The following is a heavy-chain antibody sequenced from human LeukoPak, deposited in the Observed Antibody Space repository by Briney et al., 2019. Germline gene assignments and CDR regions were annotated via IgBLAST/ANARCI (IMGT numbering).Heavy chain of an antibody. Sequence: ASVKVSCKASGYTFTSYDINWVRQATGQGLEWMGWMNPNSGNTGYAQKFQVRVTMTRNTSISTAYMELSSLRSEDTAVYYCARGLITIFGTRCGMDVWGQGTTVTVSS. CDR3: ARGLITIFGTRCGMDV. CDR1: GYTFTSYD. J-gene: IGHJ6*02. V-gene: IGHV1-8*01. CDR2: MNPNSGNT. D-gene: IGHD3-3*01.